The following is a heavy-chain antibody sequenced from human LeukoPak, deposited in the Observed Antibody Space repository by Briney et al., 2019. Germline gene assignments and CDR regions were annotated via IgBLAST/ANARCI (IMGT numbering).Heavy chain of an antibody. V-gene: IGHV4-4*02. CDR2: IYHSGST. CDR3: ARVGQQHLVRVFDI. D-gene: IGHD1-26*01. J-gene: IGHJ3*02. Sequence: SETLSLTCAVSGGSISSSNWWSWVRQPPGKGLEWIGEIYHSGSTNYNPSLKSRVTISVDKSKNQFSLNLSSVTAADTAVYYCARVGQQHLVRVFDIWGQGTMVTVSS. CDR1: GGSISSSNW.